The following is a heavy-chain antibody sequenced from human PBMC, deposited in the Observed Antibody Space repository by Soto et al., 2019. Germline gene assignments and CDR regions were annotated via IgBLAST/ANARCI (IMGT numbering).Heavy chain of an antibody. Sequence: QEQLVKSGAEVKKSGSSVKVSCKDTGGLFSSYAVSWVRQAPGQGLEWMGGIIPVFDTVYYAQKFQGRVTSTADESTNTAYMELSSLRSEDTAMYYCERGGSGYVWFNEFWGQGTLVTVSS. CDR3: ERGGSGYVWFNEF. CDR2: IIPVFDTV. J-gene: IGHJ4*02. CDR1: GGLFSSYA. D-gene: IGHD3-22*01. V-gene: IGHV1-69*01.